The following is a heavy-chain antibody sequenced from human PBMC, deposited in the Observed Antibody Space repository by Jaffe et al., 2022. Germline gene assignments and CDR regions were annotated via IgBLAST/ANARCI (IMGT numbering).Heavy chain of an antibody. Sequence: QVQLQESGPGLVKPSETLSLTCAVSGYSISSGYYWGWIRQPPGKGLEWIGSIYHSGSTYYNPSLKSRVTISVDTSKNQFSLKLSSVTAADTAVYYCARDISNYYGSGSYYPHDAFDIWGQGTMVTVSS. V-gene: IGHV4-38-2*02. CDR1: GYSISSGYY. CDR2: IYHSGST. J-gene: IGHJ3*02. D-gene: IGHD3-10*01. CDR3: ARDISNYYGSGSYYPHDAFDI.